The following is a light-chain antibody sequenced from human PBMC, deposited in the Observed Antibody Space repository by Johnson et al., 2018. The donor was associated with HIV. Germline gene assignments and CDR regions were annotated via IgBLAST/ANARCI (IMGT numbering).Light chain of an antibody. CDR2: ENN. CDR1: RSNIGSNF. J-gene: IGLJ1*01. Sequence: QSVLTQPPSVSAAPGQKVTISCSGSRSNIGSNFVSWYHQLPGTAPKLLIYENNKRPSGIPDRFSGSKSGTSATLGITGLQTGDEADYYCGTWDSSLSGVFGTGTAVTVL. V-gene: IGLV1-51*02. CDR3: GTWDSSLSGV.